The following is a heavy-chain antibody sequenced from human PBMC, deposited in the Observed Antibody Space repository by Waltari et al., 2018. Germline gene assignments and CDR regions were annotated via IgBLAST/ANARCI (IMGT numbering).Heavy chain of an antibody. CDR3: ARLPLRHFSDNSGYDPSSYYFDY. V-gene: IGHV3-48*01. Sequence: EVQVVESGGDLVQPGESLRLSCAASGFTFSDYSMTWVRQAPGKGLEWVSYISSNRRTMYYADSVKGRFTISRDNAKNSLYLQINSLRAEDTAVYYCARLPLRHFSDNSGYDPSSYYFDYWGQGTLVTVSS. J-gene: IGHJ4*02. CDR2: ISSNRRTM. D-gene: IGHD3-22*01. CDR1: GFTFSDYS.